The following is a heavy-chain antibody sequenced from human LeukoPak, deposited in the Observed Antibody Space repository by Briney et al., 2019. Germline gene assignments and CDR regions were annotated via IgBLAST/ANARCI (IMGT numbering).Heavy chain of an antibody. CDR2: IHTSGST. CDR1: GGSITSYN. J-gene: IGHJ4*02. V-gene: IGHV4-4*07. D-gene: IGHD3-22*01. CDR3: ARDRYYYDSSGYRFDY. Sequence: SETLSLTCTISGGSITSYNWSWIRQPAGKGLEWIERIHTSGSTNYNPSLRSRVTMSVDTSKNQFSLKLSPVTAADTAVYYCARDRYYYDSSGYRFDYWGQGTLVTVSS.